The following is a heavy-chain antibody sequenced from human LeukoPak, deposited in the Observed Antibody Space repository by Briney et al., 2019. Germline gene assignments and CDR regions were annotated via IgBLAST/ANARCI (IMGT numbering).Heavy chain of an antibody. D-gene: IGHD2-8*01. CDR1: GGSISSYY. CDR3: ARTGDVYASSSWFDP. J-gene: IGHJ5*02. V-gene: IGHV4-4*09. Sequence: SETLSLTCTVSGGSISSYYWSWIRQPPGKGLDWIGYIYTSGSTNYNPSLKSRVTISVDTSKNQFSLKLSSVTAADTAVYYCARTGDVYASSSWFDPWGQGTLVTVSS. CDR2: IYTSGST.